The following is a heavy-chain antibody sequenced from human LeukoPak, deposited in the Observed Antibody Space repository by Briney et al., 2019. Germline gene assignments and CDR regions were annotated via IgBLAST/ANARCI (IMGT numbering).Heavy chain of an antibody. D-gene: IGHD3-16*01. CDR3: ARDPSADWGNPFDY. CDR1: GGTFSSYA. CDR2: IIPIFGTA. Sequence: SVKVSCKASGGTFSSYAISWVRQAPGQGLEWMGGIIPIFGTANYAQKLQGRVTMTIDISTSTTYMELRSLRSDDTAVYYCARDPSADWGNPFDYWGQGTLVTVSS. V-gene: IGHV1-69*05. J-gene: IGHJ4*01.